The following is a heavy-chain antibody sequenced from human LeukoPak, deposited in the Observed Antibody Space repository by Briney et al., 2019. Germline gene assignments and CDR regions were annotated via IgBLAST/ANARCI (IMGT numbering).Heavy chain of an antibody. CDR3: ARIPLGYYMDV. Sequence: SETLSLTCTVSGGSISSSSYYWGWIRQPPGKGLEWIGSIYHSGSTYYNPSLKSRVTISVDTSKNQFSLKLSSVTAADTAVYYCARIPLGYYMDVWGKGTTVTVSS. D-gene: IGHD1-14*01. V-gene: IGHV4-39*07. J-gene: IGHJ6*03. CDR2: IYHSGST. CDR1: GGSISSSSYY.